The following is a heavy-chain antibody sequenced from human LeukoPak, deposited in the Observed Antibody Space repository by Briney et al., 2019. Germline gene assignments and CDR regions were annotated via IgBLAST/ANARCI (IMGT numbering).Heavy chain of an antibody. CDR3: ARDPPVVEQQRPTGYFDL. Sequence: GGSLRLSCAASGFTFSSYSMNWVRQAPGKGLEWVSYISSSGSTIYYADSVKGRFTISRDNAKNSLYLQMNSLRAEDTAVYYCARDPPVVEQQRPTGYFDLWGRGTLVTVSS. CDR2: ISSSGSTI. CDR1: GFTFSSYS. D-gene: IGHD6-13*01. J-gene: IGHJ2*01. V-gene: IGHV3-48*04.